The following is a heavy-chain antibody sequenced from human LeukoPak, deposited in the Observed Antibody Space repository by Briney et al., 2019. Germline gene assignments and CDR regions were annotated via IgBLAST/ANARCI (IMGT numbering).Heavy chain of an antibody. CDR1: GFTFRSYG. D-gene: IGHD6-13*01. CDR2: IWYEGSDK. Sequence: PGRSLRLSCAASGFTFRSYGMHWVRQAPGRGLEWVAVIWYEGSDKHYADSVKGRFTISRDNSKNTLYLQMNSLRAEDTAVYYCAKDTRAAGWGQGTLVTVSS. CDR3: AKDTRAAG. J-gene: IGHJ4*02. V-gene: IGHV3-33*06.